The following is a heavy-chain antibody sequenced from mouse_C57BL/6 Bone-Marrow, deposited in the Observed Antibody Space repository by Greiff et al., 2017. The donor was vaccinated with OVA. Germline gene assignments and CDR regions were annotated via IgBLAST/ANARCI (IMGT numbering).Heavy chain of an antibody. D-gene: IGHD3-2*02. CDR3: AKNGDSSGYPYYFDY. CDR2: IWRGGST. Sequence: QVQLQQSGPGLVQPSQSLSITCTVSGFSLTSYGVHWVRQSPGKGLEWLGVIWRGGSTDYNAAFMSRLSITKDNSKSQVFFKMNSLQADDTAIYXCAKNGDSSGYPYYFDYWGQGTTLTVSS. J-gene: IGHJ2*01. CDR1: GFSLTSYG. V-gene: IGHV2-5*01.